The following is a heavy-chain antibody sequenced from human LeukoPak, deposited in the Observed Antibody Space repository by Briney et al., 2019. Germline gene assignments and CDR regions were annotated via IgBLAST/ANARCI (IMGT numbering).Heavy chain of an antibody. CDR2: IRYDGSNK. D-gene: IGHD5-18*01. CDR1: GFTFSSYG. V-gene: IGHV3-30*02. Sequence: GSLRLSCAASGFTFSSYGMHWVRQAPGKGLEWVAFIRYDGSNKYYVDSVKGRFTISRDNSKNTLYLQMNSLRAEDTAVYYCARSGGVRGYSYGAEYYFDYWGQGTLVTVSS. CDR3: ARSGGVRGYSYGAEYYFDY. J-gene: IGHJ4*02.